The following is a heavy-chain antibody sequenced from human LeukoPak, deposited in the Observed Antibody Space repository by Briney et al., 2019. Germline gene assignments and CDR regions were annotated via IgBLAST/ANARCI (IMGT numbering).Heavy chain of an antibody. CDR3: ARDLPSFYFGSGNMFDP. CDR1: GGSIGSFY. V-gene: IGHV4-4*07. J-gene: IGHJ5*02. D-gene: IGHD3-10*01. CDR2: IYSSGST. Sequence: SETLSLTCTVSGGSIGSFYWSWIRQPAGKGLEWIGRIYSSGSTDYSSSLKSRVTMSVDTSNNQFSLKLSSVTAADSAIYYCARDLPSFYFGSGNMFDPWGQGTLVTVSS.